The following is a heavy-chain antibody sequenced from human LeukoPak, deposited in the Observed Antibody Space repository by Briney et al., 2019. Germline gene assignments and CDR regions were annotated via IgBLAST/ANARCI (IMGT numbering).Heavy chain of an antibody. CDR2: INNDGSGK. CDR1: GFTFSNYW. CDR3: ARDDGDV. V-gene: IGHV3-7*01. J-gene: IGHJ6*03. Sequence: PRGSLRLSCAASGFTFSNYWMKWVRQAPGKGPEWVASINNDGSGKYFVDSVKDRFTIPRDNAKNSLYLQINSLKVEDTAIYYCARDDGDVWGIGTTVTVSS.